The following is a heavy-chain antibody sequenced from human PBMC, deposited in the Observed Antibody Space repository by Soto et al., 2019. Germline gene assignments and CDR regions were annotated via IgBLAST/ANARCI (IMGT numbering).Heavy chain of an antibody. J-gene: IGHJ4*02. Sequence: QITLKESGPTLVKPTQTLTLTCTFSGFSLTSTAVGVNWIRQPPGKALEWLALIYWDDNNQYNPSLKSRLTVTKDTSKNQVVLTMPNIDPVDTATEYDAHGSGWLYDYWGQGTLVTVSS. CDR2: IYWDDNN. CDR1: GFSLTSTAVG. V-gene: IGHV2-5*02. CDR3: AHGSGWLYDY. D-gene: IGHD6-19*01.